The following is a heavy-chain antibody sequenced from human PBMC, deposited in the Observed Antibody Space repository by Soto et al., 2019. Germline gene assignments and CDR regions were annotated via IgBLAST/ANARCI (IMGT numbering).Heavy chain of an antibody. CDR3: ARGRYSAMDV. J-gene: IGHJ6*02. D-gene: IGHD1-1*01. CDR2: TYYRSKWSS. V-gene: IGHV6-1*01. Sequence: PSQTLSLTCAISVDSPFSNGVAWNWIRQSPSRGLGCLGRTYYRSKWSSDYAVSVKSRITVNTDTSKSQFSLQLNSVSPEDSGVYYCARGRYSAMDVWGQGIPVTVSS. CDR1: VDSPFSNGVA.